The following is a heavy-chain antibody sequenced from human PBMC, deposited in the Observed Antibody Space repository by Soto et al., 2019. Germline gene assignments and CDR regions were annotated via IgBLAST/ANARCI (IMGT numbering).Heavy chain of an antibody. D-gene: IGHD6-6*01. J-gene: IGHJ4*02. CDR2: INAGNGNT. V-gene: IGHV1-3*01. CDR3: ASGIAARRKSFDY. CDR1: GYTFTSYA. Sequence: ASVKVSCKASGYTFTSYAMHWVRQAPGQRLEWMGWINAGNGNTKYSQKFQGRVTITRDTSASTAYMELSSLRSGDTAVYYCASGIAARRKSFDYWGQGTLVTVSS.